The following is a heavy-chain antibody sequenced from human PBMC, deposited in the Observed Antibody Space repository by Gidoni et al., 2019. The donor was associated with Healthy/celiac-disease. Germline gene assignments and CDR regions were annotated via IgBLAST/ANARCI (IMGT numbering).Heavy chain of an antibody. CDR1: GGSISSYY. CDR2: IYYSGST. J-gene: IGHJ4*02. V-gene: IGHV4-59*08. CDR3: ARHPVGTYQLLLHLDY. D-gene: IGHD2-2*01. Sequence: QVQLQESGPGLVKPSETLSLTCTVSGGSISSYYWSWIRQPPGKGLEWIGYIYYSGSTNYNPSLKSRVTISVDTSKNQFSLKLSSVTAADTAVYYCARHPVGTYQLLLHLDYWGQGTLVTVSS.